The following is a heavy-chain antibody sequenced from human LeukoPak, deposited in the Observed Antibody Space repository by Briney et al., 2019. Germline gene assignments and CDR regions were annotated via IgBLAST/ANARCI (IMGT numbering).Heavy chain of an antibody. D-gene: IGHD3-22*01. CDR2: IKHDGSDK. CDR3: ARVYDSSGYYYGSWDY. Sequence: GGSLRLSCAGYGFSFSSFWMSWVRQAPGKGLEWVAKIKHDGSDKYYVDSVKGRFTISRDNSKNTLYLQMNSLRAEDTAVYYCARVYDSSGYYYGSWDYWGQGTLVTVSS. V-gene: IGHV3-7*03. CDR1: GFSFSSFW. J-gene: IGHJ4*02.